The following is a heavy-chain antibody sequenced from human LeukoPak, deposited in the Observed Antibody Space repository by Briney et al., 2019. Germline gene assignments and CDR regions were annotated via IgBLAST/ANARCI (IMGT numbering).Heavy chain of an antibody. CDR1: GFNFSSYA. D-gene: IGHD2-15*01. CDR2: TSYDGSNK. V-gene: IGHV3-30*04. CDR3: ASGCSGGSCYHNDDY. Sequence: GGSLRLSCAASGFNFSSYAMHWVRQAPGKGLEWVAVTSYDGSNKYYVDSVKGRFTISRDNSKNTLYLQTNSLRPEDTAVYYCASGCSGGSCYHNDDYWGQGTLVTVSS. J-gene: IGHJ4*02.